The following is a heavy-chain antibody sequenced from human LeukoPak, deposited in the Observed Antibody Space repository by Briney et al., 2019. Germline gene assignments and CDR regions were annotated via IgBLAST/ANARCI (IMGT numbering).Heavy chain of an antibody. CDR3: ARTRASDFWSGYYHFGMDV. CDR2: INHSGST. D-gene: IGHD3-3*01. CDR1: GGSISDYY. V-gene: IGHV4-34*01. Sequence: SETLSLTCTVSGGSISDYYWSWIRQPPGKGLEWIGEINHSGSTNYNPSLKSRVTISVDTSKNQFSLKLSSVTAADTAVYYCARTRASDFWSGYYHFGMDVWGQGTTVTVSS. J-gene: IGHJ6*02.